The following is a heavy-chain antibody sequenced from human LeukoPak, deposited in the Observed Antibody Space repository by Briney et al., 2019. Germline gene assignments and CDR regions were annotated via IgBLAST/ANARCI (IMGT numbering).Heavy chain of an antibody. CDR1: GFTFSSFG. V-gene: IGHV3-30*02. CDR2: IRYEGSNK. D-gene: IGHD3-3*01. Sequence: GGSLRLSCAASGFTFSSFGMHSVRQAPGKGLEWVAFIRYEGSNKYYADSVKGRFTISRDNSKNTLYLQMNSLRAEDTAVYYCAQISYYDFWSGYQNWGQGTLVTVSS. J-gene: IGHJ4*02. CDR3: AQISYYDFWSGYQN.